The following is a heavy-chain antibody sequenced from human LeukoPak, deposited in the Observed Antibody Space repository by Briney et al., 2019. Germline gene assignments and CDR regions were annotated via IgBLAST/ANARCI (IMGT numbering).Heavy chain of an antibody. CDR3: ARDPLYSGEYYYGSGSLMDV. Sequence: GGSLRLSCAASGFTFSSYEMNWVRQAPGKGLEWVSSISSSSLYIYYADSVKGRFTISRDNAKNSLFLQMNSLRAEDTAVYYCARDPLYSGEYYYGSGSLMDVWGKGTTVTISS. D-gene: IGHD3-10*01. CDR1: GFTFSSYE. V-gene: IGHV3-21*01. CDR2: ISSSSLYI. J-gene: IGHJ6*04.